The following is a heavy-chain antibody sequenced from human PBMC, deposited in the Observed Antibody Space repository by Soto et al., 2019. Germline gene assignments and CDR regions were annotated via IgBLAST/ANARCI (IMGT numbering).Heavy chain of an antibody. D-gene: IGHD2-2*01. CDR3: ARAVEYCTSPSCLTFYYYGMDV. J-gene: IGHJ6*02. Sequence: VKVSCKAWEGTFRSYVFSGVRQAPGQGLEWMGGMIPILGTANYAPDFQGRVTITADESTSTAYMEVSSVRSDDTAVYYCARAVEYCTSPSCLTFYYYGMDVWGQGTTVTVSS. CDR1: EGTFRSYV. V-gene: IGHV1-69*13. CDR2: MIPILGTA.